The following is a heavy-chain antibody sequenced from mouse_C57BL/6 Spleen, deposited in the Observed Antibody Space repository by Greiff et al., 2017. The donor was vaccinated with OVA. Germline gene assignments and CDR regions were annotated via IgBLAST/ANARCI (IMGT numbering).Heavy chain of an antibody. V-gene: IGHV1-82*01. CDR1: GYAFSSSW. CDR3: ARNDEVDY. CDR2: IYPGDGDT. Sequence: VKLQESGPELVKPGASVKISCKASGYAFSSSWMNWVKQRPGKGLEWIGRIYPGDGDTNYNGKFKGKATLTADKSSSTAYMQLSSLTSEDSAVYFCARNDEVDYWGQGTTLTVSS. J-gene: IGHJ2*01. D-gene: IGHD2-12*01.